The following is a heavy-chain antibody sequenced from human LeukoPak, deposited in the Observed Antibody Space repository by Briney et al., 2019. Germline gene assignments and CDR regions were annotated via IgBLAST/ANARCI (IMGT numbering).Heavy chain of an antibody. CDR2: ISGSGGST. CDR3: AKDLSNYDIKYYYYMDV. CDR1: GFTFSSYA. Sequence: GGSLRLSCAASGFTFSSYAMSWVRQAPGKGLERVSAISGSGGSTYYADSVKGRFTISRDNSKNTLYLQMNSLRAEDTAVYYCAKDLSNYDIKYYYYMDVWGKGTTVTVSS. V-gene: IGHV3-23*01. D-gene: IGHD3-3*01. J-gene: IGHJ6*03.